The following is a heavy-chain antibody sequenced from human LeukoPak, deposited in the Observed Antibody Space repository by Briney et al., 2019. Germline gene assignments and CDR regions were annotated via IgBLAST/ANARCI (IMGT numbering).Heavy chain of an antibody. CDR2: TYYTSKRSN. D-gene: IGHD2-15*01. CDR3: ARAPIGGWYFDL. J-gene: IGHJ2*01. Sequence: SQTLSLTCAISGASVSTNSAAWNWIRQSPSRGLEWLGRTYYTSKRSNDYAVSVKSRITINPDTSQNQFSLQLNSLTPEDTAVYYCARAPIGGWYFDLWGRGTLVTVSS. V-gene: IGHV6-1*01. CDR1: GASVSTNSAA.